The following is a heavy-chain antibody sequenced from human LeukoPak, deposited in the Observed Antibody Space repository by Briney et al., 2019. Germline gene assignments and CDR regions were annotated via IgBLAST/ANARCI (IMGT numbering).Heavy chain of an antibody. Sequence: PGGSLRLSCAASGFTFDDYGMSWVRQAPGKGLEWVSGINWNGGSTGYADSVKGRFTISRDNAKNSLYLQMNSLRAEDTALYYCASTPWALYYYMDVWGKGTTVTVSS. J-gene: IGHJ6*03. CDR1: GFTFDDYG. V-gene: IGHV3-20*04. D-gene: IGHD7-27*01. CDR2: INWNGGST. CDR3: ASTPWALYYYMDV.